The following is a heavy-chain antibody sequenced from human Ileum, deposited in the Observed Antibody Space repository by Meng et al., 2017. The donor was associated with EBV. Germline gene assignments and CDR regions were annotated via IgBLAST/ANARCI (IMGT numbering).Heavy chain of an antibody. V-gene: IGHV4-4*02. J-gene: IGHJ4*02. Sequence: QLAVQEPGAGVVMQSGATSPPCAVSGASITEGYSWSWIRQPPGKGLEWIGEIYHSGGTNYNPSLKSRVTISVDKSKNHLSLKLSSVTAADTAVYYCARGPSIYTYGFDYWGQGTLVTVSS. D-gene: IGHD5-18*01. CDR2: IYHSGGT. CDR1: GASITEGYS. CDR3: ARGPSIYTYGFDY.